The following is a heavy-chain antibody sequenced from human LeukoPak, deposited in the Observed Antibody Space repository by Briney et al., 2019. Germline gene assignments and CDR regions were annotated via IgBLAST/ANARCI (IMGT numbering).Heavy chain of an antibody. Sequence: PSETLSLTCAVYGGSFSGYYWSWIRQPPGKGLEWIGEINHSGGTNYNPSLKSRVTISVDTSKNHFSLQLSSVTAADTAVHYCARHSSSSYFDYWGQGTLVTVSS. CDR2: INHSGGT. CDR3: ARHSSSSYFDY. V-gene: IGHV4-34*01. J-gene: IGHJ4*02. CDR1: GGSFSGYY. D-gene: IGHD6-13*01.